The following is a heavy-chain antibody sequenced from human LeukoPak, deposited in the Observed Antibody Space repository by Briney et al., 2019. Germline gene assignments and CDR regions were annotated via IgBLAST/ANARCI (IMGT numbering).Heavy chain of an antibody. Sequence: GGSPRLSCAASGFSFSSFTMNWVRQAPGKGLEWVSSISSSSSYIYYADLVKGRFTISRDNANNSLYLQMDSLRAEDTAVYYCARDQTGVGYSYGYEFDYWGQGTLVTVSS. J-gene: IGHJ4*02. D-gene: IGHD5-18*01. CDR3: ARDQTGVGYSYGYEFDY. CDR1: GFSFSSFT. CDR2: ISSSSSYI. V-gene: IGHV3-21*01.